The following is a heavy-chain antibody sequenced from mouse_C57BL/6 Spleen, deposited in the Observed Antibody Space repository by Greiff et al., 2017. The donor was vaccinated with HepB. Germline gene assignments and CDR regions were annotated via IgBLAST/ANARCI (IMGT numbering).Heavy chain of an antibody. V-gene: IGHV1-42*01. CDR1: GYSFTGYY. J-gene: IGHJ1*03. CDR3: ARRDYYGSSDWYFDV. D-gene: IGHD1-1*01. Sequence: EVKLVESGPELVKPGASVKISCKASGYSFTGYYMNWVKHSPEKSLEWIGEINPSTGGTTYNQKFKAKATLTVDKSSSTAYMQLKSLTSEDSAVYYCARRDYYGSSDWYFDVWGTGTTVTVSS. CDR2: INPSTGGT.